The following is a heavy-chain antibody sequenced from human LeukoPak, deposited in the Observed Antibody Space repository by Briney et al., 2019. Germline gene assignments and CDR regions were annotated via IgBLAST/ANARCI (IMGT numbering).Heavy chain of an antibody. D-gene: IGHD3-22*01. CDR3: ARDRGGYYYSYFDY. J-gene: IGHJ4*02. Sequence: GGSLRLSCAASGFPFSSYWMSWVRQAPGKGPEWVADIKQEGSEKYYAGSLKGRFTISRDNAKNSLYLQMNSLRAEDTAVYYCARDRGGYYYSYFDYWGQGTPVTVSS. CDR2: IKQEGSEK. CDR1: GFPFSSYW. V-gene: IGHV3-7*01.